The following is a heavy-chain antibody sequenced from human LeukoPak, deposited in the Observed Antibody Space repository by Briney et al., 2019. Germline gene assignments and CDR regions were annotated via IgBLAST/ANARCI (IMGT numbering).Heavy chain of an antibody. CDR3: ARAASIVVVPAAIRLSSRNKYFQH. J-gene: IGHJ1*01. D-gene: IGHD2-2*01. V-gene: IGHV4-34*01. Sequence: SETLSLTCTVSGGSISSYYWSWIRQPPGKGLEWIGEINHSGSTNYNPSLKSRVTISVDTSKNQFSLKLSSVTAADTAVYYCARAASIVVVPAAIRLSSRNKYFQHWGQGTLVTVSS. CDR1: GGSISSYY. CDR2: INHSGST.